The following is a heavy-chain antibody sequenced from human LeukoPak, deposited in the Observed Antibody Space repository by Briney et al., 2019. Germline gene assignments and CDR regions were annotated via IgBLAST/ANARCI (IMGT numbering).Heavy chain of an antibody. D-gene: IGHD5-18*01. V-gene: IGHV3-53*01. CDR2: IYSGGST. CDR3: ASERGYSYGFTGYMDV. CDR1: GFTVSSNY. Sequence: GGSLRLSCAASGFTVSSNYMSWVRQAPGKGLEWVSVIYSGGSTYYADSVKGRFTISRDNAKNSLYLQMNSLRAEDTAVYYCASERGYSYGFTGYMDVWGKGTTVTVSS. J-gene: IGHJ6*03.